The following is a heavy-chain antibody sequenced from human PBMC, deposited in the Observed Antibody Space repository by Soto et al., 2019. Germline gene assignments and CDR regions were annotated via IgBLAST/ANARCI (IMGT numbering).Heavy chain of an antibody. J-gene: IGHJ5*02. CDR3: ARHQSGSDCLGP. V-gene: IGHV4-39*01. Sequence: SETLSLTCTVSGGSISDISYCWGWIRQPPGKGLQWIGCMFYSGATYYNPSLKNRVTLSVDTSNNEFSLKLVSVTAPDTAVYYCARHQSGSDCLGPWGQATLVTVSS. CDR1: GGSISDISYC. D-gene: IGHD2-21*02. CDR2: MFYSGAT.